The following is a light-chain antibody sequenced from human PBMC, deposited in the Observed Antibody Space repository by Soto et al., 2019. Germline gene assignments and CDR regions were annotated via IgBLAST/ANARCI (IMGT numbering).Light chain of an antibody. CDR3: MQGISFT. J-gene: IGKJ1*01. V-gene: IGKV2-30*01. Sequence: IVLTQSPLSLSVTLGQPASISCRSSQSLVYSDGNTYLNWFHQRPGQSPRRLIHKVSNRDSGVPDRFSGSGSGTDFTLSISRVEADDVGVFYCMQGISFTFGQGTKVDIK. CDR2: KVS. CDR1: QSLVYSDGNTY.